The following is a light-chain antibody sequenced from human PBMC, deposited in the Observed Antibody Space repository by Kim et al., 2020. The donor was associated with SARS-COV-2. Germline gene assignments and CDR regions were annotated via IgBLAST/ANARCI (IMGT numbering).Light chain of an antibody. CDR2: QDS. J-gene: IGLJ3*02. V-gene: IGLV3-1*01. CDR3: QAWDSSTWV. Sequence: SYELTQPPSVSVSPGQTVSITCSGDKLGDKYACWYQQKPGQSPVLVIYQDSKRPSGIPERFSGSNSGNTATLTISGTQAMDEADYYCQAWDSSTWVFGGGTQRTVL. CDR1: KLGDKY.